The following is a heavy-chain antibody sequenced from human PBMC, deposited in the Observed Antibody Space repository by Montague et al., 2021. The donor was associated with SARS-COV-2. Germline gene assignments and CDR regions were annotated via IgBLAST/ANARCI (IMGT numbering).Heavy chain of an antibody. CDR3: ARTSASSDY. V-gene: IGHV6-1*01. J-gene: IGHJ4*02. Sequence: CAISGDSVARNSAAWNWNRQSPSSGFEWLGRSYYRSKWYNDYAVSVKSRITINPDTSKNQISLQLNSVTPEDTAVYYCARTSASSDYWGQGTLVTVSS. CDR2: SYYRSKWYN. D-gene: IGHD1-26*01. CDR1: GDSVARNSAA.